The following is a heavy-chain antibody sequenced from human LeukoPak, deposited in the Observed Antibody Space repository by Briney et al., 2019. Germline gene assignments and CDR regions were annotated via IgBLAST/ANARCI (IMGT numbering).Heavy chain of an antibody. D-gene: IGHD3-10*01. V-gene: IGHV3-30*03. J-gene: IGHJ5*02. CDR1: GFTFSSYG. CDR3: ARGLGESKYNWFDP. CDR2: ISYDGSNK. Sequence: GGSLRLSCAASGFTFSSYGMHWVRQAPGKGLEWVAVISYDGSNKYYADSVKGRFTISRDNSKNTLYLQMNSLRAEDTAVYYCARGLGESKYNWFDPWGQGTLVTVSS.